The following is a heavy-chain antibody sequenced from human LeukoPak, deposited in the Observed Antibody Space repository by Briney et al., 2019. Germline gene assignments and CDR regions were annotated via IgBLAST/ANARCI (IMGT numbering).Heavy chain of an antibody. Sequence: GGSLRLSCAAPGFTFSSHEMNWVRQAPGKGLEWLSYISNSGGDINYADSVKGRLTISRDNAKNSLYLQMNSLRVEDTAVYYCARTLTTTYSWGQGTLVTVSS. CDR1: GFTFSSHE. CDR3: ARTLTTTYS. V-gene: IGHV3-48*03. D-gene: IGHD4-17*01. J-gene: IGHJ4*02. CDR2: ISNSGGDI.